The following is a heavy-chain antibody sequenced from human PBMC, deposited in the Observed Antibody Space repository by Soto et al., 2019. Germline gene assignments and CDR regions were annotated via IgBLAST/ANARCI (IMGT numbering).Heavy chain of an antibody. V-gene: IGHV4-34*01. J-gene: IGHJ4*02. CDR2: INHSGST. CDR3: ARGSRVVVPAAALNFDY. Sequence: SETLSLTCAVYGGSFSGYYWSWIRQPPGKGLEWIGEINHSGSTNYNPSLKSRVTISVDTSKNQFPLKLSSVTAADTAVYYCARGSRVVVPAAALNFDYWGQGTLVTVSS. CDR1: GGSFSGYY. D-gene: IGHD2-2*01.